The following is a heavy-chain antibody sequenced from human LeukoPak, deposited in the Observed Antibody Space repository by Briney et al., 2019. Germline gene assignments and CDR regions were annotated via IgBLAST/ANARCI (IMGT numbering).Heavy chain of an antibody. D-gene: IGHD6-13*01. J-gene: IGHJ4*02. CDR1: GYTFTSYG. CDR3: ARVGAGSIAAAGYFDY. Sequence: ASVKVSCKASGYTFTSYGISWVRQAPGQGLEWMGWISAYNGNTNYAQKLQGRVTMTTDTSTSTVYMELRSLRSDDTAVYYCARVGAGSIAAAGYFDYWGQGTLVTVSS. CDR2: ISAYNGNT. V-gene: IGHV1-18*01.